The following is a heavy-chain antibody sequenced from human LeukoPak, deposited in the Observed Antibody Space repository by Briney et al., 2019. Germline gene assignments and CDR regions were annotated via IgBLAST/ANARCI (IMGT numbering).Heavy chain of an antibody. CDR2: INPNSGGT. D-gene: IGHD2-2*01. V-gene: IGHV1-2*02. Sequence: ASVKVSCKASGYTFTDYYIHWVRQAPGQGLEWMGWINPNSGGTSYAQKFQGRVTMTRDTSINTAYMELSRLRSDDTAVYYCARVSCSGTNCYHGGFDYWGQGTLVTASS. J-gene: IGHJ4*02. CDR3: ARVSCSGTNCYHGGFDY. CDR1: GYTFTDYY.